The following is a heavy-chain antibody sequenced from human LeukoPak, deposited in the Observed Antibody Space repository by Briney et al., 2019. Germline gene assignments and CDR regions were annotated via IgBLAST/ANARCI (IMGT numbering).Heavy chain of an antibody. CDR1: GFTFSSYW. D-gene: IGHD3-3*02. CDR3: ARGGPFLEWFAAFDI. J-gene: IGHJ3*02. Sequence: GGSLRLSCAASGFTFSSYWMSWVRQAPGKGLEWVANIKQDGSEKYYVDSVRGRFTISRDNAKNSLYLQMHRLRAEDTALYYCARGGPFLEWFAAFDIWGQGTMVTVSS. CDR2: IKQDGSEK. V-gene: IGHV3-7*01.